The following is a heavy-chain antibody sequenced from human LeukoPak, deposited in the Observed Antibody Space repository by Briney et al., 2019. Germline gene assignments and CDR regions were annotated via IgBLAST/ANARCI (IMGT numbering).Heavy chain of an antibody. CDR1: GYGFTSYW. Sequence: GESLKISSKGSGYGFTSYWIGWVRQMPGNGLEWMGIIYSGDSDTRYSPSFQAQVNISADKSISTAYLQWSSLKVSDTAMYYCVYGSSWYYFDYWGQGTLVTVSS. J-gene: IGHJ4*02. D-gene: IGHD6-13*01. CDR2: IYSGDSDT. CDR3: VYGSSWYYFDY. V-gene: IGHV5-51*01.